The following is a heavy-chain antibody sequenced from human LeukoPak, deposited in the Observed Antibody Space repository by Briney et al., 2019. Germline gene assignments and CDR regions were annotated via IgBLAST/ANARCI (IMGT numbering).Heavy chain of an antibody. CDR1: GFTFNSYS. J-gene: IGHJ4*02. Sequence: GGSLRLPCAASGFTFNSYSMTWVRQAPGKGLEWVSNVNHNGGITYYADSVKGRFTISRDNSKNTLYLQMNSLRAEDTAVYYCAKTAAGNSSGRYPGWPVDYWGQGTLVTVSS. CDR2: VNHNGGIT. V-gene: IGHV3-23*01. D-gene: IGHD6-19*01. CDR3: AKTAAGNSSGRYPGWPVDY.